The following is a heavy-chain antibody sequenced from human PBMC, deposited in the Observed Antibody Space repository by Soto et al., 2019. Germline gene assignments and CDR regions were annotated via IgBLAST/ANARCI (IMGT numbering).Heavy chain of an antibody. J-gene: IGHJ4*02. Sequence: GGSLRLSCAASGFTFSNYGMHWARQAPGKGLEWVAAILYDGSNKYYTDSVKGRFTISRDNSKNTLYLQMNSLRAEDTAVYYCAKSSVWYPYFDSWGQGTLVTVSS. V-gene: IGHV3-33*06. D-gene: IGHD6-13*01. CDR1: GFTFSNYG. CDR3: AKSSVWYPYFDS. CDR2: ILYDGSNK.